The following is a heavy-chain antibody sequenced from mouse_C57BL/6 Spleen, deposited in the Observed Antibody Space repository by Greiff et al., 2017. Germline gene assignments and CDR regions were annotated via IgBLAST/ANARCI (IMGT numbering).Heavy chain of an antibody. Sequence: VKLQESGPELVKPGASVKISCKASGYAFSSSWMNWVKQRPGKGLEWIGRIYPGDGDTNYNGKFKGKATLTADKSSSTAYMQLSSLTSEDSAVHFCARSCDGFRYYFDYWGQGTTLTVSS. V-gene: IGHV1-82*01. D-gene: IGHD2-3*01. J-gene: IGHJ2*01. CDR3: ARSCDGFRYYFDY. CDR1: GYAFSSSW. CDR2: IYPGDGDT.